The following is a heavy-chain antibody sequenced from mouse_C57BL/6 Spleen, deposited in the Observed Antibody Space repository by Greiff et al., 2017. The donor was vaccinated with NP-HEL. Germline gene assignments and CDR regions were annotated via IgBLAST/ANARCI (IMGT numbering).Heavy chain of an antibody. CDR1: GYTFTDYN. J-gene: IGHJ2*01. CDR2: INPNNGGT. D-gene: IGHD2-1*01. Sequence: VQLQQSGPELVKPGASVKMSCKASGYTFTDYNMHWVKQSHGKSLEWIGYINPNNGGTSYNQKFKGKATLTVNKSSSTAYMELRSLTSEDSAVYYCARLVYYGNYFDYWGQGTTLTVSS. CDR3: ARLVYYGNYFDY. V-gene: IGHV1-22*01.